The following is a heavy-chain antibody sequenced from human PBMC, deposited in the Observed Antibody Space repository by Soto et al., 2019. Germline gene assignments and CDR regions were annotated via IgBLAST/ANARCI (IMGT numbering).Heavy chain of an antibody. Sequence: GASVKVSCKASGYIFTGYYINWVRQAPGQGLEWMGWINPNSGDTNYAQKVQGRVTMTTDTSISTAYMELSRLTSDDTAAYSCARPYCTSSSCHSWFDSWGQVNLVTVSS. CDR1: GYIFTGYY. D-gene: IGHD2-2*01. CDR3: ARPYCTSSSCHSWFDS. V-gene: IGHV1-2*02. CDR2: INPNSGDT. J-gene: IGHJ5*01.